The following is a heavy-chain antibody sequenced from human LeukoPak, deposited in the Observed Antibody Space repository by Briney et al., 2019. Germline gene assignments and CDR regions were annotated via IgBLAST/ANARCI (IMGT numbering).Heavy chain of an antibody. Sequence: QTGGSLRLSCAASGFTFSNYWMHWVRQAPGEGLEWVSRINPDGSNSNYADSVKGRFTMSRDNANNTVYLQMDSLRAEDTALFYCVRQAVSGDSGIAYWGRGTLVTVSS. CDR2: INPDGSNS. J-gene: IGHJ4*02. D-gene: IGHD2-21*02. CDR1: GFTFSNYW. CDR3: VRQAVSGDSGIAY. V-gene: IGHV3-74*01.